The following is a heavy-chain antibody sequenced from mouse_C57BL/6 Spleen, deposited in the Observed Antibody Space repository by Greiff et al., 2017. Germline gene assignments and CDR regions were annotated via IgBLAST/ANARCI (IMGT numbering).Heavy chain of an antibody. J-gene: IGHJ1*03. CDR1: GFTFSSYA. V-gene: IGHV5-9-1*02. CDR3: TRDTGYGSSWYFDV. Sequence: EVMLVESGEGLVKPGGSLKLSCAASGFTFSSYAMSWVRQTPEKRLEWVAYISSGGDYIYYADTVKGRFTISRDNARNTLYLQMSSLKSEDTAMYYCTRDTGYGSSWYFDVWGTGTTVTVSS. CDR2: ISSGGDYI. D-gene: IGHD1-1*01.